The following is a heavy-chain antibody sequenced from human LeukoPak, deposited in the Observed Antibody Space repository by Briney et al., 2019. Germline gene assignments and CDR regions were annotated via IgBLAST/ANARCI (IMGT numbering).Heavy chain of an antibody. CDR2: IYIGDSDT. CDR3: ASGYSGGDAFDI. Sequence: GESLKISCKGSGYSFTSYWIVWARQITGKGLDWIGIIYIGDSDTIYSPSFLGQVTISADKSISTAYLQWSSLKASDTAMYYCASGYSGGDAFDIWGQGTMVTVSS. D-gene: IGHD5-18*01. V-gene: IGHV5-51*01. CDR1: GYSFTSYW. J-gene: IGHJ3*02.